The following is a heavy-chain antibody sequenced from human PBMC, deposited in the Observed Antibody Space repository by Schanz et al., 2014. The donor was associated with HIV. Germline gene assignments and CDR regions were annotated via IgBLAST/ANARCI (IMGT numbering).Heavy chain of an antibody. V-gene: IGHV4-34*01. D-gene: IGHD1-26*01. CDR1: GGSFSANY. CDR3: ASLMVGSTYGLFDS. Sequence: QVQLQQWGAGLLKPSETLSLTCAVYGGSFSANYWSWIRQPPGRGLEWIGEITRGGNTNYNSSLKSRVTISVDTAKNQFPLKWKSVTATDTAMYYCASLMVGSTYGLFDSWGQGTLVSVSS. J-gene: IGHJ4*01. CDR2: ITRGGNT.